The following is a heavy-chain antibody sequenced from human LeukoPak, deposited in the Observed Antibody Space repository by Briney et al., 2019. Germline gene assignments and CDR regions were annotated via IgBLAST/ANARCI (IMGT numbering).Heavy chain of an antibody. D-gene: IGHD2-15*01. CDR3: ARPYGDCSGGSCSH. Sequence: PEASVKVSCKASGGTFSSYAISWVRQAPGQGLEWMGRIIPILGIANYAQKFQGRVTVTADKSTSTAYMELSSLRSEDTAVYYCARPYGDCSGGSCSHWGQGTLVTVSS. CDR1: GGTFSSYA. CDR2: IIPILGIA. V-gene: IGHV1-69*04. J-gene: IGHJ4*02.